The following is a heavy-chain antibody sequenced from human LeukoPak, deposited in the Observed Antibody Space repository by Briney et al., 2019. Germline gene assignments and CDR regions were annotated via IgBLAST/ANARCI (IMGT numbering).Heavy chain of an antibody. J-gene: IGHJ4*02. Sequence: MTSEILSLTCTVSSASITSSPYFWGWIRQSPGKGLEWIGEIYHSGSTNYNPSLKSRVTISVGKSKNQFSLKLSSVTAADTAVYYCARAGYCSGGSCQENLDYWGQGTLVTVSS. CDR2: IYHSGST. CDR1: SASITSSPYF. CDR3: ARAGYCSGGSCQENLDY. D-gene: IGHD2-15*01. V-gene: IGHV4-39*07.